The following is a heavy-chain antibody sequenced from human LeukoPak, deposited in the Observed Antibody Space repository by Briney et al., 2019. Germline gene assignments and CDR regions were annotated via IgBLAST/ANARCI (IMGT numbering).Heavy chain of an antibody. D-gene: IGHD3-10*01. CDR2: IHHSGST. J-gene: IGHJ6*03. V-gene: IGHV4-34*01. Sequence: SETLSLTCAVYVGSFSGYYWSWIRQPPGKGLEWIGEIHHSGSTNYNPSLKSRVTISVDTSKNQFSLKLSSVTAADTAVYYCARVGITMVRGFYYYYYYMDVWGKGTTVTVSS. CDR1: VGSFSGYY. CDR3: ARVGITMVRGFYYYYYYMDV.